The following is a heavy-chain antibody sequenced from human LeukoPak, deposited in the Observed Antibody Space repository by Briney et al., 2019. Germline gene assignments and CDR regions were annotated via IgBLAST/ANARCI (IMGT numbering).Heavy chain of an antibody. CDR1: GYILTIRN. V-gene: IGHV1-46*04. CDR3: ARDSVAASNWFDP. J-gene: IGHJ5*02. Sequence: ASVKVSCKASGYILTIRNMHWVRQAPGQGLEWMGIINPSTGHTSYAQKLQGRITMTRDISTSTVYMELSSLRSEDTAVYYCARDSVAASNWFDPWGQGTLVTVSS. CDR2: INPSTGHT. D-gene: IGHD6-19*01.